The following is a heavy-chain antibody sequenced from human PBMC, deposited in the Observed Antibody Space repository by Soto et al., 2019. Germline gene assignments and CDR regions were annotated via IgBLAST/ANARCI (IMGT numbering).Heavy chain of an antibody. CDR3: ATLPHRIVASHLPTPA. Sequence: SETLSLTCAVSGGSISSGGYSWSWIRQPPGKGLEWIGYIYHSGSPYHSPCPRGRATISGDKSNTQFSPRLRSVTAAGTAVYYCATLPHRIVASHLPTPAWGQGILVTVSS. CDR2: IYHSGSP. V-gene: IGHV4-30-2*01. J-gene: IGHJ5*02. CDR1: GGSISSGGYS. D-gene: IGHD2-15*01.